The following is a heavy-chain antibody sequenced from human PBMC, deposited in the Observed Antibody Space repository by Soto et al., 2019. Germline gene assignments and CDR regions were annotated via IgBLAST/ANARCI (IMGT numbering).Heavy chain of an antibody. CDR2: INAGNGNT. Sequence: GASVKVSCKASGYTFTSYAMHWVRQAPGQRLEWMGWINAGNGNTKYSQKFQGRVTITRDTSASTAYMELSSLRSEDTAVYYCARGLPTHDAFDIWGQGTTVTVSS. CDR1: GYTFTSYA. V-gene: IGHV1-3*01. CDR3: ARGLPTHDAFDI. J-gene: IGHJ3*02.